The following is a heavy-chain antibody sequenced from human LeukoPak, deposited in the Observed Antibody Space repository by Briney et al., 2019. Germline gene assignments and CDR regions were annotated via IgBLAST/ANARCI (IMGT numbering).Heavy chain of an antibody. D-gene: IGHD3-9*01. CDR1: GFTFSSYA. V-gene: IGHV3-23*01. J-gene: IGHJ4*02. Sequence: SGGSLRLSCAASGFTFSSYAMSWIRQAPGKGLEWVSAISGSGGSTYYADSVKGRFTISRDNSKNTLYLQMNSLRAEDTAVYYCAKVTVLRYFDWLRNYFDYWGQGTLVTVSS. CDR2: ISGSGGST. CDR3: AKVTVLRYFDWLRNYFDY.